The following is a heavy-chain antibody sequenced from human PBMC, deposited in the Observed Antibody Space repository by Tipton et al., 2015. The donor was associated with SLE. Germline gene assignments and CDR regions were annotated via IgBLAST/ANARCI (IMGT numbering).Heavy chain of an antibody. V-gene: IGHV4-31*02. CDR3: ARDSAVNFWYFDL. J-gene: IGHJ2*01. Sequence: LRLSCTVSGGSISGYYWSWIRQHPGKGLEWMGEIYDSGTTHYNPHFKSRIVISVDTSKNQFSLRLTSVTAADTAMYYCARDSAVNFWYFDLWGRGTLVTVSS. CDR1: GGSISGYY. CDR2: IYDSGTT.